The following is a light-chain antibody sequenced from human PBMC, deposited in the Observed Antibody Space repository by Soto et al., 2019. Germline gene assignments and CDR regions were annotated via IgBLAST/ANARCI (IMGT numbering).Light chain of an antibody. CDR3: QQYHTLTWT. CDR2: DAS. V-gene: IGKV1-33*01. Sequence: DVQMTQSPSSLSASVGDRVTITCQARQDISNFLNWYQQKPGTAPKILIFDASNLETGVPSRFSGSGSGTDFTLTISSLQPEDIATYYCQQYHTLTWTFGPGTKVEIK. J-gene: IGKJ1*01. CDR1: QDISNF.